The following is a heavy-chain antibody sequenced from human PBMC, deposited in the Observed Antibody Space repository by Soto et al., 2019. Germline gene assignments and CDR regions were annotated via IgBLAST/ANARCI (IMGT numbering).Heavy chain of an antibody. CDR2: LSGSGDTA. CDR3: AKDRAVGALADRFDP. J-gene: IGHJ5*02. Sequence: VGSLRLSCAASVFTFSNYAMNCVRHSPGKGLEWVSVLSGSGDTADYADSVKGRFIISRDTSKNTLYMQMNSLRAEDTAVYYCAKDRAVGALADRFDPWGQGTLVTLSS. D-gene: IGHD1-26*01. V-gene: IGHV3-23*01. CDR1: VFTFSNYA.